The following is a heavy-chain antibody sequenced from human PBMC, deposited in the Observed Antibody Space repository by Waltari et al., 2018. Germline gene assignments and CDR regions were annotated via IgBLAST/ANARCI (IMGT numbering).Heavy chain of an antibody. CDR2: IWYDGRQK. CDR1: GFTFGHHG. CDR3: ARIDGQMATLDP. Sequence: QVQLVESGGGVVQPGRSLRLSCAASGFTFGHHGMHWVRQAPGKGLEWVAIIWYDGRQKYYTDSVKGRFTSSKDNSKNTLYLQMDSLRAEDTAVYYCARIDGQMATLDPWGRGTLVTVSS. V-gene: IGHV3-33*01. J-gene: IGHJ2*01. D-gene: IGHD5-12*01.